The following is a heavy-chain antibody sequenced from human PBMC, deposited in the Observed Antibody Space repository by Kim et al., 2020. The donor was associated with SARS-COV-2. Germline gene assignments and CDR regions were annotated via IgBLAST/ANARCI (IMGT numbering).Heavy chain of an antibody. CDR2: INHSGST. Sequence: SETLSLTCAVYGGSFSGYYWSWIRQPPGKGLEWIGEINHSGSTNYNPSLKSRVTISVDTSKNQFSLKLSSVTAADTAVYYCARSHRYSSRDTFDYWGQGTLVTVSS. CDR3: ARSHRYSSRDTFDY. D-gene: IGHD6-13*01. CDR1: GGSFSGYY. V-gene: IGHV4-34*01. J-gene: IGHJ4*02.